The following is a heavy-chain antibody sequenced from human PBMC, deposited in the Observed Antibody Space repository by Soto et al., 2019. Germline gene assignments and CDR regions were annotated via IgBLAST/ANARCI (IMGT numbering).Heavy chain of an antibody. CDR2: ISSNSAYI. J-gene: IGHJ5*02. CDR1: GFTFRSFT. V-gene: IGHV3-21*01. CDR3: TRDASRDSSARGWFDP. D-gene: IGHD6-13*01. Sequence: GGSLRLSCAASGFTFRSFTMNWVRQAPGKGLEWVSTISSNSAYIYYTDALRGRFTISRDNAKNSLHLQMNSLRAEDTAVYYCTRDASRDSSARGWFDPWGPGTLVT.